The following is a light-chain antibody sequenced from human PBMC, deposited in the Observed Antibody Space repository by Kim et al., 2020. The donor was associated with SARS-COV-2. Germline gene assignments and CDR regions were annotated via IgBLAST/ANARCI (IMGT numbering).Light chain of an antibody. CDR2: DVN. Sequence: QSITRSCTGTSSDVGGYNYLAWYQQHPGKAPQLIIYDVNKWPSGVSNRFSGSKSGNTASLTISGLQVEDEADYYCSSYTSSVTLVFGGGTQLTVL. CDR1: SSDVGGYNY. CDR3: SSYTSSVTLV. V-gene: IGLV2-14*03. J-gene: IGLJ2*01.